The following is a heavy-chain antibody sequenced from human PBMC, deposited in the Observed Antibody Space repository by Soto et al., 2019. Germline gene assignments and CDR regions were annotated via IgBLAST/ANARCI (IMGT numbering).Heavy chain of an antibody. Sequence: SETLSLTCAVSGGSISRTNWWNWVRQPPGKGLEWIGEVYHSGSTNYNPSLKSRVTISVDKSKNKFSLKLSSVTAADTAIYYCARDRRLDYWGQGTLVTVSS. CDR3: ARDRRLDY. CDR2: VYHSGST. CDR1: GGSISRTNW. V-gene: IGHV4-4*02. J-gene: IGHJ4*02.